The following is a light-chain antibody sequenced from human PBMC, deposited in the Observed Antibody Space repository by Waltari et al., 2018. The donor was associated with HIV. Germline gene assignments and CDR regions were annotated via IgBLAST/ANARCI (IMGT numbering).Light chain of an antibody. CDR1: NSDIGRY. CDR2: DVS. Sequence: QSALTQPPSVSGSPGQSVTISCTGTNSDIGRYVSWYQQHPGHAPRLMIFDVSQRPSGISARFSGSKSGAPASLTISGLQTDDEADYFCSSYKGTIKLFCGGTKLTVL. J-gene: IGLJ3*02. CDR3: SSYKGTIKL. V-gene: IGLV2-14*03.